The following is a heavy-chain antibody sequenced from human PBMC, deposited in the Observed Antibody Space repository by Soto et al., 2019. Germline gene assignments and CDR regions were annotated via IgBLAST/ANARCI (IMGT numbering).Heavy chain of an antibody. CDR3: AKDLKVGDYWYYGMEF. V-gene: IGHV3-30*18. CDR1: GFTLSSHG. D-gene: IGHD4-17*01. Sequence: QVQLVESGGGVVQPGTSLRLSCAASGFTLSSHGMHWVRQPPGKGLEWVAVISYDGSRIYYADSVKGRFTISRDNSKNTLYLQMNSLRAEDTAVYHCAKDLKVGDYWYYGMEFWGQGTTVTVSS. CDR2: ISYDGSRI. J-gene: IGHJ6*02.